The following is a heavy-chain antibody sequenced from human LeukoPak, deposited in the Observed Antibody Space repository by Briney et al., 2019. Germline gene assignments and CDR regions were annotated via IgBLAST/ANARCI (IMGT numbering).Heavy chain of an antibody. J-gene: IGHJ5*02. CDR3: ARNPTLVRGVPNWFDP. CDR2: IYSGGST. V-gene: IGHV3-53*01. CDR1: GFTVSSNY. D-gene: IGHD3-10*01. Sequence: GGSLRLSCAASGFTVSSNYMSWVRQAPGKGLEWVSVIYSGGSTYYADSVKGRFTISRDNSKNTLYLQMNSLRAEDTAVYYCARNPTLVRGVPNWFDPWGQGTLVTVSS.